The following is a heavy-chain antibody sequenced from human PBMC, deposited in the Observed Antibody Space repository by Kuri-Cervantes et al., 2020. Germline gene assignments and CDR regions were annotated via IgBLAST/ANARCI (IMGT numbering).Heavy chain of an antibody. CDR2: ISTYNGDT. CDR3: ARGAVVPAAINARAAFDI. CDR1: DYTFTSYG. D-gene: IGHD2-2*01. V-gene: IGHV1-18*01. J-gene: IGHJ3*02. Sequence: ASAKVSCKASDYTFTSYGISWVRQAPGQGLEWMGWISTYNGDTNYAQKFQGWVTMTRDTSISTAYMELSRLRSDDTAVYYCARGAVVPAAINARAAFDIWGQGTMVTVSS.